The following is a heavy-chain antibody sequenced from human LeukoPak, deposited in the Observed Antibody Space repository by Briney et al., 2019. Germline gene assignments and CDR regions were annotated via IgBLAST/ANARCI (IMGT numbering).Heavy chain of an antibody. CDR1: GGTFSSYA. J-gene: IGHJ4*02. Sequence: SVKVSCKASGGTFSSYAISWVRQAPGQGLEWMGGIIPIFGTANYAQKFQGRVTITADESTSTAYMELSSLRSEDTAVYYCATYSSGWKGSFDYWGQGTLVTVSS. CDR3: ATYSSGWKGSFDY. V-gene: IGHV1-69*13. CDR2: IIPIFGTA. D-gene: IGHD6-19*01.